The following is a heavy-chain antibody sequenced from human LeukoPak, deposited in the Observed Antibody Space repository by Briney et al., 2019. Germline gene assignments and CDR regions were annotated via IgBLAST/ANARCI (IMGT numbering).Heavy chain of an antibody. V-gene: IGHV4-4*07. Sequence: SETLSLTCSASGVSFSSYYWTWLRQPAGKGLEWIGRIYSSGNTNYNPSLESRVTMSIDTSKNQFSLKLSSVTAADTAVYYCARNPRKWSTVTTLVYYGMDVWGQGTTVTVSS. J-gene: IGHJ6*02. CDR2: IYSSGNT. CDR1: GVSFSSYY. CDR3: ARNPRKWSTVTTLVYYGMDV. D-gene: IGHD4-11*01.